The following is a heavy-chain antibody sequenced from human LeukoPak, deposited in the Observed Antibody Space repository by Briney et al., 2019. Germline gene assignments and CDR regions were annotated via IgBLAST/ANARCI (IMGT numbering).Heavy chain of an antibody. CDR1: RFTFSNYW. CDR2: INQDGSKK. D-gene: IGHD2-21*02. Sequence: GGSLRLSCVASRFTFSNYWMSWVRQAPGKGLEWVANINQDGSKKVYADSMKGRFTISRGNAKESLYLQLNSLRADDTAVYYCAKWGPHCVGDYCPALDSWGQGTLVTVSS. J-gene: IGHJ4*02. V-gene: IGHV3-7*01. CDR3: AKWGPHCVGDYCPALDS.